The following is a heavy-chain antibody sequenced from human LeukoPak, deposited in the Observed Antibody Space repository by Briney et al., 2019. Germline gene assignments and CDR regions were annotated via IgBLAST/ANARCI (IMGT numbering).Heavy chain of an antibody. CDR1: GGSISSGGYY. CDR2: IYYSGST. V-gene: IGHV4-31*03. J-gene: IGHJ3*01. Sequence: PSETLSLTCTVSGGSISSGGYYWSWIRQHPGKGLEWIGYIYYSGSTYYNPSLKSRVTISVDTSKNQFSLKLSSVTAADRGMYYCARKGGHLDFWGGHLNYHGFDFWGQGTMVTVSS. CDR3: ARKGGHLDFWGGHLNYHGFDF. D-gene: IGHD3-3*01.